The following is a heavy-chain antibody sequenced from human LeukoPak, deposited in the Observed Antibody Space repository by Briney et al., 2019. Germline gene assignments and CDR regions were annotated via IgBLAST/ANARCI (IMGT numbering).Heavy chain of an antibody. CDR2: ISYDGSNK. D-gene: IGHD6-19*01. CDR3: ACSGYDY. J-gene: IGHJ4*02. V-gene: IGHV3-30*03. CDR1: GFTFSSYG. Sequence: GGSLRLSCAASGFTFSSYGMHWVRQAPGKGLEWVAVISYDGSNKYYADSVKGRFTISRDNSENTLYLQMNSLRAEDTAVYYCACSGYDYWGQGTLVTVSS.